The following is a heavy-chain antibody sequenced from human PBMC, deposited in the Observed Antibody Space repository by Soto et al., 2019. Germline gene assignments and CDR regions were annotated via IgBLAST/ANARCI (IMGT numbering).Heavy chain of an antibody. Sequence: GGSLRLSCAASGFTFSSYAMHWVRQAPGKGLEWVAVISYDGSNKYYADSVKGRFTISRDNSKNTLYLQMNSLRAEDTAVYYCAREVDYSSSNLDYWGQGTLVTVSS. V-gene: IGHV3-30-3*01. CDR2: ISYDGSNK. CDR1: GFTFSSYA. D-gene: IGHD6-13*01. J-gene: IGHJ4*02. CDR3: AREVDYSSSNLDY.